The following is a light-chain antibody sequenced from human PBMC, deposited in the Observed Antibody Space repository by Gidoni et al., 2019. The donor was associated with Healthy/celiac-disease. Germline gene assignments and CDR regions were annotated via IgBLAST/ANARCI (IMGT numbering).Light chain of an antibody. J-gene: IGLJ2*01. V-gene: IGLV2-8*01. CDR1: SSDVGGYTY. CDR3: SSYAGSNNFDVV. Sequence: QSALTQPPFASGSPGQSVTISCTGTSSDVGGYTYVSWYHQHPGKAPKLMIYEVSKRPSGFPDSFSGSKSGNTASLTVSGLQAEDEADYYCSSYAGSNNFDVVFGGGTKLTVL. CDR2: EVS.